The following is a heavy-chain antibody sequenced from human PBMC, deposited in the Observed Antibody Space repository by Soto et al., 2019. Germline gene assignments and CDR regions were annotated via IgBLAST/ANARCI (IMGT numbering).Heavy chain of an antibody. V-gene: IGHV5-51*01. J-gene: IGHJ3*02. CDR2: IYPGDSDT. D-gene: IGHD6-25*01. Sequence: GESLKISCQGSGYTFTNYWIGWVRQMPGKGLECMGIIYPGDSDTRYSPSFQGQVTISVDKSISTAYLQWSSLKASGTAIYYCARAAMTKAFDIRGQGTMVTVSS. CDR1: GYTFTNYW. CDR3: ARAAMTKAFDI.